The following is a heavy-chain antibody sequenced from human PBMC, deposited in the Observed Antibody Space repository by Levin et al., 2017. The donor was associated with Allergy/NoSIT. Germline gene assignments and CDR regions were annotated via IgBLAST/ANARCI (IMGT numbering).Heavy chain of an antibody. CDR2: IYHSGST. V-gene: IGHV4-38-2*01. J-gene: IGHJ4*02. Sequence: SETLSLTCAVSGSSISSGYYWGWIRQPPGKGLEWIGSIYHSGSTYYNPSLKSRVTISVDTSKNQFSLKLSSVTAADTAVYYCARAYLELGFDYWGQGTLVTVSS. CDR1: GSSISSGYY. CDR3: ARAYLELGFDY. D-gene: IGHD3-3*01.